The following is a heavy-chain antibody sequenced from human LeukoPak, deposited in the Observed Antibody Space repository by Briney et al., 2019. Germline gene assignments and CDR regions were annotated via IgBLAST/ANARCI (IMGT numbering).Heavy chain of an antibody. J-gene: IGHJ4*02. V-gene: IGHV3-23*01. CDR1: GFTFGNYA. D-gene: IGHD2-21*02. CDR2: ITGSGDST. Sequence: GGSLRLSCVASGFTFGNYAMSWVRQAPGKGLEWASAITGSGDSTFNADSAKGRFTISRDNSKNTLHLQMNNLRAEDTAIYYCAKSRIVVVTAIDYWGQGILVTVSS. CDR3: AKSRIVVVTAIDY.